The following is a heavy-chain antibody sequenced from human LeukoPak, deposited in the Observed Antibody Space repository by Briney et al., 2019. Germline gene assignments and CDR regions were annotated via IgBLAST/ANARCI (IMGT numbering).Heavy chain of an antibody. CDR3: AQGIWEYQLIYGMDV. V-gene: IGHV3-30*18. D-gene: IGHD2-2*01. CDR1: GFTFSSYG. J-gene: IGHJ6*02. CDR2: ISYDGSNK. Sequence: GRSLRLSCAASGFTFSSYGMHWVRQAPGKGLEWVAVISYDGSNKYYADSVKGRFTISRDNSKNTLYLQMNSLRAEDTAVYYCAQGIWEYQLIYGMDVWGQGTTVTVSS.